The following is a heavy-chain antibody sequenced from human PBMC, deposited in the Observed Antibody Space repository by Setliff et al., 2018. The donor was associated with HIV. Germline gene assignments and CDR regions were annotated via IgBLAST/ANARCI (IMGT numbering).Heavy chain of an antibody. CDR1: GYSISSGYY. D-gene: IGHD2-8*01. Sequence: SETLSLTCAVSGYSISSGYYWGWIRQPPGKGLEWIGSIYHSGSTYYNPSLKSRVTISVDTSKNQFSLKLSSVTAADAAVYYCASRRDGYNAISHWGQGTLVTVSS. CDR3: ASRRDGYNAISH. V-gene: IGHV4-38-2*01. J-gene: IGHJ4*02. CDR2: IYHSGST.